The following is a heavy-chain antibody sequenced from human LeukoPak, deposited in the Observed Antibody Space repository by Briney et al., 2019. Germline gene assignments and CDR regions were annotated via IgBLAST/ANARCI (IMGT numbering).Heavy chain of an antibody. V-gene: IGHV4-4*07. D-gene: IGHD5-18*01. CDR3: ARVGGAYNYGYFDS. CDR1: GGSISSYH. CDR2: IYTSGST. Sequence: PSETLSLTCTVSGGSISSYHCNWIRQPAGKGLQWIGRIYTSGSTNYNPSLKSRVTMSVDTSKNQFSLKLSSVTAADTAVYYCARVGGAYNYGYFDSWGQGTLVTVSS. J-gene: IGHJ4*02.